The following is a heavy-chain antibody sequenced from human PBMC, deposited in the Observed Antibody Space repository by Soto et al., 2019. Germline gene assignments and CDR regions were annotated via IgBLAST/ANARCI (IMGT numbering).Heavy chain of an antibody. V-gene: IGHV1-2*02. D-gene: IGHD2-2*02. CDR3: GRSLTEGYWTSSGCYTRPMYCMDV. J-gene: IGHJ6*02. Sequence: GASVKVSCKAPGDTFSGYYIHWLRQAPGQGLEWMGWINPHTGGTNYAQKFQGRVTVTRDTPTSTAYMELSRLTSDDPAVYYCGRSLTEGYWTSSGCYTRPMYCMDVWGQGTTVTVSS. CDR1: GDTFSGYY. CDR2: INPHTGGT.